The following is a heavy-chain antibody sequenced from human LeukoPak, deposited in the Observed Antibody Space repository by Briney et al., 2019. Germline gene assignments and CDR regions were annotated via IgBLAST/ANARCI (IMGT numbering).Heavy chain of an antibody. CDR1: GYTFTGYY. J-gene: IGHJ6*03. Sequence: ASVKVSCKASGYTFTGYYMHWVRQAPGQGLEWMGWMNPNSGNTGYAQKFQGRVTMTRNTSISTAYMELSSLRSEDTAVYYCARGFYRGVRYYYYYMDVWGKGTTVTISS. D-gene: IGHD1-26*01. CDR3: ARGFYRGVRYYYYYMDV. V-gene: IGHV1-8*02. CDR2: MNPNSGNT.